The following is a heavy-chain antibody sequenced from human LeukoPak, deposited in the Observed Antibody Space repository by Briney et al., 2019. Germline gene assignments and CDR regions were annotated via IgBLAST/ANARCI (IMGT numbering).Heavy chain of an antibody. Sequence: SETLSLTCTVSGGSISSYYWSWIRQPPGKGLEWIGYIYYSGSTNYNPSLKSRVTISVDTSKNQFSLKLSSVTAADTAVYYCARQRRYGSGSYTRDYWGQGTLVTVSS. J-gene: IGHJ4*02. D-gene: IGHD3-10*01. CDR2: IYYSGST. CDR3: ARQRRYGSGSYTRDY. V-gene: IGHV4-59*08. CDR1: GGSISSYY.